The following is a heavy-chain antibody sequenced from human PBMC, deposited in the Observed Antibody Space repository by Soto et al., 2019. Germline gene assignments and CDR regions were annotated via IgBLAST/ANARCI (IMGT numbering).Heavy chain of an antibody. CDR1: GFTFSSYW. V-gene: IGHV3-7*03. CDR2: IKPEGSDK. J-gene: IGHJ5*02. D-gene: IGHD5-18*01. Sequence: QTGGSLRLSCAASGFTFSSYWMSWVRQAPGKGLEWVANIKPEGSDKFYVDSVRGHFTISRDNAKNSLYLQINSLRAEDTAVYYCAIGYSYAPFDPWGQGTLVTVSS. CDR3: AIGYSYAPFDP.